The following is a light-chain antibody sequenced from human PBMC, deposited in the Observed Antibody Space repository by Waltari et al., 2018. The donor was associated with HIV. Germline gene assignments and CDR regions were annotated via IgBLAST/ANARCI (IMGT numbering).Light chain of an antibody. J-gene: IGKJ1*01. V-gene: IGKV3-15*01. CDR1: QSVSTN. Sequence: ELLMTQSPATLSVSPGERVTLSCRASQSVSTNLAWYQQKPGQAPRLLIYGASFTATDIPARFSASGSGTEFTLTINSLQSEDFAIYYCQHYSNWPPWTFGQGTRVEFK. CDR3: QHYSNWPPWT. CDR2: GAS.